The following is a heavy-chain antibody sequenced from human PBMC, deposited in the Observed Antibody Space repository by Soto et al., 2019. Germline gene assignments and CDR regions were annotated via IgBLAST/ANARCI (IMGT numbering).Heavy chain of an antibody. CDR2: ISDSGFST. CDR1: GFIFNSYA. V-gene: IGHV3-23*01. Sequence: EVQLLEPGGGLVQPGGSLRLSCAASGFIFNSYAMSWVRQAPGKGLEWVSSISDSGFSTYHADSVKGRFTISRDNSKNTLYLQMNSLRAEDTAVYYCAKDQGDVWSGKSLSQHWGQGTLVTVSS. J-gene: IGHJ1*01. D-gene: IGHD3-3*01. CDR3: AKDQGDVWSGKSLSQH.